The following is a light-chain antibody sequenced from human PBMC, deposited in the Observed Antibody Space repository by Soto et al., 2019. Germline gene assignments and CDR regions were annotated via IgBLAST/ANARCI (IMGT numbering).Light chain of an antibody. V-gene: IGKV3-20*01. J-gene: IGKJ4*01. CDR3: QQYVSPPPT. CDR2: DVS. CDR1: QSVTNDY. Sequence: EIVWTQSPGTLSLSPGERATLSCRASQSVTNDYLAWYQQKPGQAPRLLIYDVSNRATGIPDRFSGSGSGTDFTLTISRLEPEDFAVYFCQQYVSPPPTFGGGNRVEIK.